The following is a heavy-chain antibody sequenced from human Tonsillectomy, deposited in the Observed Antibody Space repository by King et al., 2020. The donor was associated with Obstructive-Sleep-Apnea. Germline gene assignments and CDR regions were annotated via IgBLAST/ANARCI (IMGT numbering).Heavy chain of an antibody. D-gene: IGHD5-24*01. Sequence: VQLVESGAEVKKPGASGKVSCKASGYTFTSYYMHWVRQAPGQGLEWMGIINPSGGSTSYAQKFQGRVTMTRDTSTSTVYMELSSLRSEDTAVYYCARDEMATISLAYYYYYGMDVWGQGTTVTVSS. V-gene: IGHV1-46*01. J-gene: IGHJ6*02. CDR1: GYTFTSYY. CDR2: INPSGGST. CDR3: ARDEMATISLAYYYYYGMDV.